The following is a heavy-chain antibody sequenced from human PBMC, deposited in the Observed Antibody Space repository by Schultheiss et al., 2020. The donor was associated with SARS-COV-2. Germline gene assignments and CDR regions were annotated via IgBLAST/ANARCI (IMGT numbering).Heavy chain of an antibody. V-gene: IGHV3-30*04. CDR3: ARFSGDYWYFDL. J-gene: IGHJ2*01. D-gene: IGHD1-14*01. CDR1: GFTFSSYA. Sequence: GGSLRLSCAASGFTFSSYAMHWVRQAPGKGLEWVAVISYDGSNKYYADSVKGRFTISRDNSKNTLYLQMNSLRAEDTAVYYCARFSGDYWYFDLWGRGTLVTVS. CDR2: ISYDGSNK.